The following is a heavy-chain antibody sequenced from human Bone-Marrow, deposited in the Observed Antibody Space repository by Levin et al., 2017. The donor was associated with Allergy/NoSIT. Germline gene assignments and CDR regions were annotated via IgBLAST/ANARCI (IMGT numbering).Heavy chain of an antibody. D-gene: IGHD3-16*01. CDR1: GFTVSNNY. V-gene: IGHV3-53*01. CDR3: TGGPSGVRG. Sequence: PGGSLRLSCAVSGFTVSNNYMSWVRQAPGAGLEWVSLIYCVGTTYYADSVKGRFTISRDNSRNTLYLQMNSLRAEDTAVYYCTGGPSGVRGWGQGTLVTVSS. J-gene: IGHJ4*02. CDR2: IYCVGTT.